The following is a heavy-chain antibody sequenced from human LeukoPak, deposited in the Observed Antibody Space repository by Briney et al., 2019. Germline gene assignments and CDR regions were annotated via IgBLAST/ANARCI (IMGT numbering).Heavy chain of an antibody. J-gene: IGHJ3*02. V-gene: IGHV1-3*01. CDR2: INAGNGNT. Sequence: ASVKVSFKASGYTFTSYAMHWVRQAPGQRLEWMGWINAGNGNTKYSQKFQGRVTITRDTSASTAYMELSSLRSEDTAVYYCAGGPTMGATNAFDIWGQGTMVTVSS. CDR1: GYTFTSYA. CDR3: AGGPTMGATNAFDI. D-gene: IGHD1-26*01.